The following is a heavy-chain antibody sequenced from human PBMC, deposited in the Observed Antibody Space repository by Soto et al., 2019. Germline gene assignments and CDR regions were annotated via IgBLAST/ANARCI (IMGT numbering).Heavy chain of an antibody. V-gene: IGHV3-66*01. D-gene: IGHD2-15*01. J-gene: IGHJ1*01. CDR3: AKGMVLGATRLEYPHY. CDR1: GFTVSSNY. CDR2: IYSGGST. Sequence: GGSLRLSCAASGFTVSSNYMSWVRQAPGKGLEWVSVIYSGGSTYYADSVKGRFTISRDNSKNTLHLQMSSLGEEDTAVYYCAKGMVLGATRLEYPHYRGQGTLVTVSS.